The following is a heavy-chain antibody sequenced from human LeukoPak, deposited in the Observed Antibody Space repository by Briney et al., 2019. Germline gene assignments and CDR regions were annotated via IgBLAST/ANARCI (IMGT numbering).Heavy chain of an antibody. D-gene: IGHD6-6*01. V-gene: IGHV3-30-3*01. CDR3: ARDKELVSYYFDY. Sequence: SLRLSCAASGFTFSSYAMHWVRQAPGKGLEWVAVISYDGSNRYYADSVKGRFTISRDNSKNTLYLQMNSLRAEDTAVYYCARDKELVSYYFDYWGQGTLVTVSS. CDR1: GFTFSSYA. J-gene: IGHJ4*02. CDR2: ISYDGSNR.